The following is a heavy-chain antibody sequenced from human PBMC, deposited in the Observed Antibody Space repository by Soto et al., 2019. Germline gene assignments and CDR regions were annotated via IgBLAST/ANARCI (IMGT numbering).Heavy chain of an antibody. CDR3: ARVRVYIVVVPAAMDY. V-gene: IGHV1-3*01. D-gene: IGHD2-2*01. J-gene: IGHJ4*02. Sequence: ASVKVSCKASGYTFTSYAMHWVRQAPGQRLEWMGWINAGNGNTKYSQKLQGRVTITRDISASTAYMELSSLRSEDTAVYYCARVRVYIVVVPAAMDYWGQGTLVTVSS. CDR2: INAGNGNT. CDR1: GYTFTSYA.